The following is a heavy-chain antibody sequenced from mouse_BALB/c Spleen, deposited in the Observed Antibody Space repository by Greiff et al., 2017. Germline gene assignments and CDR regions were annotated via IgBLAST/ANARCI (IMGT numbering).Heavy chain of an antibody. J-gene: IGHJ4*01. V-gene: IGHV5-4*02. CDR1: GFTFSDYY. CDR2: ISDGGSYT. D-gene: IGHD2-10*01. CDR3: ARGLPSMDY. Sequence: EVNLVESGGGLVKPGGSLKLSCAASGFTFSDYYMYWVRQTPEKRLEWVATISDGGSYTYYPDSVKGRFTISRDNAKNNLYLQMSSLKSEDTAMYYCARGLPSMDYWGQGTSVTVSS.